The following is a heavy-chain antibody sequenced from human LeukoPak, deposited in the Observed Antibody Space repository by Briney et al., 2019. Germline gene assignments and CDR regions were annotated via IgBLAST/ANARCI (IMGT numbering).Heavy chain of an antibody. Sequence: GGSLRLSCAASGFTFSSYSMNWVRQAPGKGLEWVSSISSSSSYIYYADSVKGRFTISRDNAKNSLYLQMNSLRAEDTAVYYCARDSLWFGEYYFDYWGQGTLVTVSS. J-gene: IGHJ4*02. V-gene: IGHV3-21*01. CDR3: ARDSLWFGEYYFDY. CDR2: ISSSSSYI. CDR1: GFTFSSYS. D-gene: IGHD3-10*01.